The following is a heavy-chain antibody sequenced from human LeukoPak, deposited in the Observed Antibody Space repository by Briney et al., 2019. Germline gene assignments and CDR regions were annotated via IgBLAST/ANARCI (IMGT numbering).Heavy chain of an antibody. CDR2: IIPILGIA. CDR1: GGTFSSYT. V-gene: IGHV1-69*04. Sequence: SVTLSCKASGGTFSSYTISWVRQAPGQGLEWMGRIIPILGIANYAQKFQGRVTITADKSTSTAYMELSSLRSEDTAVYYCARDPGWFDPWGQGTLVTVSS. CDR3: ARDPGWFDP. J-gene: IGHJ5*02.